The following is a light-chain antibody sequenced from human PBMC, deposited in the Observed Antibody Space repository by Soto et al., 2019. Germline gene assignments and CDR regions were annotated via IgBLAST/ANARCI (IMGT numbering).Light chain of an antibody. J-gene: IGLJ2*01. CDR2: AVS. Sequence: QSALTQPRSVSGAPGQSVSISCIGTSSDVGGYNYVSWYQQHPGKAPKLIIYAVSKRPSGVPDRFSGSKSGNTASLTISGLQAEDEGDYYCCSYAGSVIFGGGTKVTVL. V-gene: IGLV2-11*01. CDR1: SSDVGGYNY. CDR3: CSYAGSVI.